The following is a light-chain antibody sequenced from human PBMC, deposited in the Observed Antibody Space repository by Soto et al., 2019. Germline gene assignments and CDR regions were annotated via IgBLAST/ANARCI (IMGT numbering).Light chain of an antibody. CDR2: GAF. CDR3: QQYKNWPPLT. J-gene: IGKJ4*01. CDR1: QSVSSN. V-gene: IGKV3-15*01. Sequence: EIVMTQSPATLSVSPGERVTLSCRASQSVSSNLAWYQQTPGQAPRLLIYGAFTRATGIPARFSGSESGTEFTLTISSLQSEDFAVYYCQQYKNWPPLTFGGGTKVEIK.